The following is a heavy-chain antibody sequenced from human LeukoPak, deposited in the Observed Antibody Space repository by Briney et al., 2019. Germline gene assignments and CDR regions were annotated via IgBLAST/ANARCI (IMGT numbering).Heavy chain of an antibody. CDR2: ISYDGSNK. J-gene: IGHJ4*02. Sequence: GGSLRLSCAASGFTFSSYGMHWVRQAPGKGLEWVAVISYDGSNKYYADSVKGRFAISRDNSKNTLYLQMNSLRAEDTAVYYCAKARTMVRGVIDYWGQGTLVTVSS. V-gene: IGHV3-30*18. CDR1: GFTFSSYG. CDR3: AKARTMVRGVIDY. D-gene: IGHD3-10*01.